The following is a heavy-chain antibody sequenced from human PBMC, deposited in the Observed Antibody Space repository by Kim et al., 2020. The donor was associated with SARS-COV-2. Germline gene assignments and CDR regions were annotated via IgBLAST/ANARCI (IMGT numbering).Heavy chain of an antibody. D-gene: IGHD5-18*01. CDR3: AREGRGYSYGYPFDY. J-gene: IGHJ4*02. Sequence: SETLSLTCAVYGGSFSGYYWSWIRQPPGKGLEWIGEINHSGSTNYNPSLKSRVTISVDTSKNQFSLKLSSVTAADTAVYYCAREGRGYSYGYPFDYWGQGTLVTVSS. CDR2: INHSGST. V-gene: IGHV4-34*01. CDR1: GGSFSGYY.